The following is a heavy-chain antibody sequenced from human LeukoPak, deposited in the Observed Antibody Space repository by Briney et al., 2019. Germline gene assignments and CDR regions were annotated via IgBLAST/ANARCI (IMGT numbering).Heavy chain of an antibody. CDR1: GFTFSSYG. D-gene: IGHD2-15*01. CDR3: ATNPLGYCSGGSCYDLDY. J-gene: IGHJ4*02. V-gene: IGHV3-33*01. Sequence: GRSLTLSCAASGFTFSSYGMHWVRQAPGKGQEWVAVIWYDGSNKYYADSVKGRFTIPRDNSKNTLYMQMSSLRAEDTAVYYCATNPLGYCSGGSCYDLDYWGQGTLITVSA. CDR2: IWYDGSNK.